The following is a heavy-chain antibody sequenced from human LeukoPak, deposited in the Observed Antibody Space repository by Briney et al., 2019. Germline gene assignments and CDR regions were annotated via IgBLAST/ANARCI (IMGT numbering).Heavy chain of an antibody. Sequence: SETLSLTCTVSGGSISGYYWNWIRQSPGRGLEWIGYIYDSGPANYNPSLKSRVAISIDTSKNQFSLKVNSLTAADTALYFCARKNFYPSWYFDVWGRGTLVTVSS. CDR2: IYDSGPA. CDR3: ARKNFYPSWYFDV. CDR1: GGSISGYY. V-gene: IGHV4-59*08. J-gene: IGHJ2*01. D-gene: IGHD3-3*01.